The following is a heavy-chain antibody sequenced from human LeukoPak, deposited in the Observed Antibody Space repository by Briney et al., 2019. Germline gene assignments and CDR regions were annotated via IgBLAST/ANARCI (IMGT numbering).Heavy chain of an antibody. CDR2: IYYSGST. CDR1: GGSISSYY. V-gene: IGHV4-59*01. D-gene: IGHD3-22*01. CDR3: ARGNYDSSGYYFVDY. J-gene: IGHJ4*02. Sequence: SETLSLTCTVSGGSISSYYWSWIRQPPGKGLEWIGYIYYSGSTNYNPSLKSRVTISVDTPKNQFSLRLSSVTAADAAVYYCARGNYDSSGYYFVDYWGQGTLVTVSS.